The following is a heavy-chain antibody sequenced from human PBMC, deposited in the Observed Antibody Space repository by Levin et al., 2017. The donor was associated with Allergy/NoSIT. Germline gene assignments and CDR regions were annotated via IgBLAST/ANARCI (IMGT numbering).Heavy chain of an antibody. Sequence: PGGSLRLSCSASGFTFNKNTMQWVRQAPGKGLEHVSAISNNGGRTYYTDSVKGRFTISRDNSKSTVYLQMSSLGPEDTAMYYCVKNGDSGELGYWGQGTLVTVSS. CDR2: ISNNGGRT. V-gene: IGHV3-64D*06. J-gene: IGHJ4*02. D-gene: IGHD4-17*01. CDR1: GFTFNKNT. CDR3: VKNGDSGELGY.